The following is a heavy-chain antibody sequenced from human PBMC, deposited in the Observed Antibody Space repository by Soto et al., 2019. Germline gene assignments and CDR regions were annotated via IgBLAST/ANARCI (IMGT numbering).Heavy chain of an antibody. J-gene: IGHJ5*02. CDR3: ARESAGSGRNNWFDP. Sequence: QVQLQESGPGLVKPSETLSLTCSVSGGSISSDYWSWVRQPPGTGLERIGFIHRTGSTMYNPSLESRVTISVDTSRNQLSLRLRSVTAADTAVYYCARESAGSGRNNWFDPWGQGILVTVSS. CDR2: IHRTGST. D-gene: IGHD3-10*01. CDR1: GGSISSDY. V-gene: IGHV4-59*01.